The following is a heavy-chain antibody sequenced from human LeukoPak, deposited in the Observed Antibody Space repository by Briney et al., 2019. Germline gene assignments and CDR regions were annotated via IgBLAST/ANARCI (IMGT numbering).Heavy chain of an antibody. D-gene: IGHD6-13*01. J-gene: IGHJ4*02. CDR1: GYTFTSYG. V-gene: IGHV1-18*01. CDR2: ISAYNGNT. CDR3: ARDHGQQQLVTFFDY. Sequence: ASVKVSCKASGYTFTSYGISWVRQAPGQGLEWRGWISAYNGNTNYAQKLQGRVTMTTDTSTSTAYMELRSLRSDDTAVYYCARDHGQQQLVTFFDYWGQGTLVTVSS.